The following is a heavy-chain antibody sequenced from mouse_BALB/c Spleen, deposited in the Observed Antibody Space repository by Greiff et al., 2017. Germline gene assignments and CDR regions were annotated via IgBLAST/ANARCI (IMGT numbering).Heavy chain of an antibody. Sequence: EVMLVESGGDLVKPGGSLKLSCAASGFTFSSYGMSWVRQTPDKRLEWVATISSGGSYTYYPDSVKGRFTISRDNAKNTLYLQMSSLKSEDTAMYYCARHGVRGPYYFDYWGQGTTLTVSS. J-gene: IGHJ2*01. CDR1: GFTFSSYG. V-gene: IGHV5-6*01. CDR3: ARHGVRGPYYFDY. CDR2: ISSGGSYT. D-gene: IGHD2-14*01.